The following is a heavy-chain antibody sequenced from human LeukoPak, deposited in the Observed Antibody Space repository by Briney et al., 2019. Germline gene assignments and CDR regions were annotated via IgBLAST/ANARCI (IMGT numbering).Heavy chain of an antibody. CDR3: ARDSGNYSPYFDQ. Sequence: SQTLSLTCAISGDSISSNSAAWNWIRQSPSRGLEWLGRTYYRSKWYNDYAPSVKSRIAINPDTSKNQFSLHLNSVTPEDTAVYYCARDSGNYSPYFDQWGQGTLVTVSS. V-gene: IGHV6-1*01. J-gene: IGHJ4*02. D-gene: IGHD1-7*01. CDR2: TYYRSKWYN. CDR1: GDSISSNSAA.